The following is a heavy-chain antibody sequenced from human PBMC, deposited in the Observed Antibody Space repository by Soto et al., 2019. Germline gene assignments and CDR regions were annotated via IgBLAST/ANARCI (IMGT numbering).Heavy chain of an antibody. V-gene: IGHV1-69*02. J-gene: IGHJ3*02. CDR1: GGTFSTYT. CDR2: ILPTLDIT. Sequence: QVQLVQSGAEVKKPGSSVKVSCKASGGTFSTYTIIWVRQAPGQGLEWMGRILPTLDITNSAQRFQGRVTITADKSTSTAYLELSSLRSEDTAVYYCTLGSWSAETFDIWGRGTMVTVSS. D-gene: IGHD6-13*01. CDR3: TLGSWSAETFDI.